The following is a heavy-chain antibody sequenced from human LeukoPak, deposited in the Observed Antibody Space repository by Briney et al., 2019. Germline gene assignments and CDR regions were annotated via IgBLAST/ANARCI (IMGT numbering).Heavy chain of an antibody. Sequence: GGSLRLSCAASGFTVTNYAMSWVRQAPGKGLEWVSAISGSIGSTYYADSVKGRFTISRDNSRNTLYLQMNSLRAEDTAVYYCAKDVGGLSPYYFDYWGHGTLVTVSS. D-gene: IGHD3-16*01. CDR1: GFTVTNYA. CDR3: AKDVGGLSPYYFDY. CDR2: ISGSIGST. V-gene: IGHV3-23*01. J-gene: IGHJ4*01.